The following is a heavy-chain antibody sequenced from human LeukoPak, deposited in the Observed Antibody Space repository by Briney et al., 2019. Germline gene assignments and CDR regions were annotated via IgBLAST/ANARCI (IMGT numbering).Heavy chain of an antibody. Sequence: PSETLSPTCTVSAGSISTYYWNWIRQPPGKGLEWIGYISYSGSTNYNPSLKSRVTISIDTSKNQFSLKLSSLTAADTAVYYCASRPYTYGYFDNWGPGTLVTVSS. D-gene: IGHD2-2*02. CDR3: ASRPYTYGYFDN. CDR1: AGSISTYY. J-gene: IGHJ4*02. V-gene: IGHV4-59*12. CDR2: ISYSGST.